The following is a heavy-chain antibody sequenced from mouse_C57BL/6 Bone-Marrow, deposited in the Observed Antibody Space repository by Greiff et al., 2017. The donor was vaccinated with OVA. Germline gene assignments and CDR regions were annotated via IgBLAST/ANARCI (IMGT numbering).Heavy chain of an antibody. D-gene: IGHD2-5*01. J-gene: IGHJ4*01. V-gene: IGHV1-64*01. CDR1: GYTFTSYW. CDR2: IHPNSGST. Sequence: QVQLQQSGAELVKPGASVKLSCKASGYTFTSYWMHWVKQRPGQGLEWIGMIHPNSGSTNYNEKFKSKATLTVDKSSSTAYMQLSSLTSEDSAVYYWAPYSNYGGGFAMDYWGQGTSVTVSS. CDR3: APYSNYGGGFAMDY.